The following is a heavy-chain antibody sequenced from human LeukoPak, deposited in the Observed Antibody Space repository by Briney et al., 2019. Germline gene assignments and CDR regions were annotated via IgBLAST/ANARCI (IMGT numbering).Heavy chain of an antibody. CDR3: ARGEYSSSWYYYYYYMDV. J-gene: IGHJ6*03. CDR1: GGSFSGYY. Sequence: SETLSLTCAVYGGSFSGYYWSWIRQPPGKGLEWIGYIYYSGSTNYNPSLKSRVTISVDTSKNQFSLKLSSVTAADTAVYYCARGEYSSSWYYYYYYMDVWGKGTTVTISS. D-gene: IGHD6-13*01. V-gene: IGHV4-59*01. CDR2: IYYSGST.